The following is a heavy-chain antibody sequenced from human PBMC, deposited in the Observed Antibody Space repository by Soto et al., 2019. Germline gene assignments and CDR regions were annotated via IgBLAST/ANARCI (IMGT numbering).Heavy chain of an antibody. CDR3: ERDECSGGSCYLGYYYYYMDV. CDR2: IIAYNGNT. V-gene: IGHV1-18*01. CDR1: GYTFTSYG. Sequence: QVQLVQSGAEVKKPGASVKVSCKASGYTFTSYGISWVRQAPGQGLEWMGWIIAYNGNTNYAQKLQGRVTMTTDTSTSTAYMELRSLRSDDTAVYYCERDECSGGSCYLGYYYYYMDVWGKGTTVTVSS. D-gene: IGHD2-15*01. J-gene: IGHJ6*03.